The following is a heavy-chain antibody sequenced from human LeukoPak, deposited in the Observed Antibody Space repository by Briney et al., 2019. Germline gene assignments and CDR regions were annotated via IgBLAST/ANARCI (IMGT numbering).Heavy chain of an antibody. CDR1: GGSFSGFY. Sequence: SETLSLTCAVYGGSFSGFYWSWIRQPPGKGLEWIEEINHSGSTNYNPSLKSRVTISVDTSKDQFSLKLSSLKAGDTALFYCARGLAAGAYCDYWPQRTGVTVSS. CDR3: ARGLAAGAYCDY. V-gene: IGHV4-34*01. J-gene: IGHJ4*02. CDR2: INHSGST. D-gene: IGHD6-13*01.